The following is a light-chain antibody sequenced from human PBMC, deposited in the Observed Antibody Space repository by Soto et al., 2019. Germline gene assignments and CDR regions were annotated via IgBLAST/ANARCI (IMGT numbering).Light chain of an antibody. CDR2: EVS. CDR1: NSDVGGYDY. Sequence: QSALTQPASVSGSPGQSITISCTGTNSDVGGYDYVSWYQQHPGKAPKLMIYEVSHRPSGVSNRFSGSRSGNTASLTISGLQAEDEADYYCSSYTSSNTLGVFGGGTKLTVL. V-gene: IGLV2-14*01. CDR3: SSYTSSNTLGV. J-gene: IGLJ3*02.